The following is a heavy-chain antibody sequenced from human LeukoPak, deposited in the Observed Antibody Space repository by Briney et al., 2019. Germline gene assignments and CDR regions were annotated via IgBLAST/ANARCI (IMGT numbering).Heavy chain of an antibody. CDR2: IYYSGST. Sequence: SETLSLTCTVSGGSISSSSYYWGWIRQPPGKGLEWIGSIYYSGSTYYNPSLKSRVTISVDTSKNQFSLKLSSVTAADAADTAVYYCARLKKWSSSWYPQRGNFDYWGQGTLVTVSS. CDR3: ARLKKWSSSWYPQRGNFDY. D-gene: IGHD6-13*01. J-gene: IGHJ4*02. V-gene: IGHV4-39*07. CDR1: GGSISSSSYY.